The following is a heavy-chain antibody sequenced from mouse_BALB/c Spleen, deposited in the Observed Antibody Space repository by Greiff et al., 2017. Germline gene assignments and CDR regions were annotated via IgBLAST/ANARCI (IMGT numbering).Heavy chain of an antibody. CDR1: GYTFSSYW. CDR3: ARSSSYAWFAY. V-gene: IGHV1-9*01. J-gene: IGHJ3*01. D-gene: IGHD1-1*01. CDR2: ILPGSGST. Sequence: VQLQESGAELMKPGASVKISCKATGYTFSSYWIEWVKQRPGHGLEWIGEILPGSGSTNYNEKFKGKATFTADTSSNTAYMQLSSLTSEDSAVYYCARSSSYAWFAYWGQGTLVTVSA.